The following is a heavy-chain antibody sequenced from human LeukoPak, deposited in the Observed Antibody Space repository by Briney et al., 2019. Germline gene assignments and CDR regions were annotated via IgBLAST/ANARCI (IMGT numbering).Heavy chain of an antibody. V-gene: IGHV3-48*01. CDR2: ISGTTITSI. Sequence: PGGSLRLSCAASGFTFSHYTMNWVRQAPGKGLEWVSYISGTTITSIYYADSVKGRFTISRDNAKNSLYLQMNSLRAEDTAVYYCARAHGFYYYYYMDVWGKGTTVTVSS. CDR1: GFTFSHYT. CDR3: ARAHGFYYYYYMDV. J-gene: IGHJ6*03.